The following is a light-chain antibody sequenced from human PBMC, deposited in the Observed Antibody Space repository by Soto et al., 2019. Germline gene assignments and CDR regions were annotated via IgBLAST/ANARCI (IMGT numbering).Light chain of an antibody. J-gene: IGKJ1*01. Sequence: IKMIQSPSTLSASVSDRVTITCRASHNIERWMAWYQQKPGKAPSLLTFDASTLHSGVPSRFSGSGSGTEFTLTISSLQPDDFATYYCQQFANSWTFGQGTKVDNK. CDR1: HNIERW. V-gene: IGKV1-5*01. CDR2: DAS. CDR3: QQFANSWT.